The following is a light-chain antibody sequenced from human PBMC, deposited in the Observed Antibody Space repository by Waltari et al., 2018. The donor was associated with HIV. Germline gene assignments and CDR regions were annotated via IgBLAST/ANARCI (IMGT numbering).Light chain of an antibody. CDR1: QSINSW. CDR2: VAS. J-gene: IGKJ2*01. Sequence: DIQMTQSPTSMSASVGDRVTITCRESQSINSWLAWYQQKPGKAPNVLIYVASSLQSGVPSRFSGSGSGTDFTLTISSLQPEDFATYYCQQANSFPYTFGQGTKLEIK. V-gene: IGKV1-12*01. CDR3: QQANSFPYT.